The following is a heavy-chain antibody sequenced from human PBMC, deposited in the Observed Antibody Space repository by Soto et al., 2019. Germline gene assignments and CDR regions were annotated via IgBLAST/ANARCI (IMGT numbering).Heavy chain of an antibody. D-gene: IGHD3-22*01. CDR2: IYYSGST. CDR1: GGSISSYY. V-gene: IGHV4-59*01. CDR3: ARDLGDSSGADY. J-gene: IGHJ4*02. Sequence: SETLSLTCTVSGGSISSYYWSWFRQPPGKGLEWIGYIYYSGSTNYNPSLKSRVTISVDTSKNQFSLKLSSVTAADTAVYYCARDLGDSSGADYWGQGTLVTVS.